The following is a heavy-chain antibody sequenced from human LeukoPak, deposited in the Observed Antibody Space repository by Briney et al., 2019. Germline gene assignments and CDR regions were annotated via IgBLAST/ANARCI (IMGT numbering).Heavy chain of an antibody. Sequence: GGSLRLSCVASGFTFSNYGMHWVRQAPGKGLEWVAVISYDETNKYYTESVKGRFTISRDQSKNTLYLQMNSLRAEDTAVYYCARARRGYTRYYFDYWGQGTLVTVSS. V-gene: IGHV3-30*03. CDR1: GFTFSNYG. CDR3: ARARRGYTRYYFDY. D-gene: IGHD3-16*02. CDR2: ISYDETNK. J-gene: IGHJ4*02.